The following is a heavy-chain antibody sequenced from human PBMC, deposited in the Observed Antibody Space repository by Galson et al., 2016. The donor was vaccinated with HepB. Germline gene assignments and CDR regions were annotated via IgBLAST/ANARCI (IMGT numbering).Heavy chain of an antibody. CDR3: PRGLGGTSTGYFDL. V-gene: IGHV3-33*01. CDR2: IWYDGSHR. D-gene: IGHD1-1*01. Sequence: RQAPGKGLEWVALIWYDGSHRYYADSEKGRFTITRDNSKNTHYLQMNSLRAEDTAVYYRPRGLGGTSTGYFDLWGQGTLVTVSS. J-gene: IGHJ4*02.